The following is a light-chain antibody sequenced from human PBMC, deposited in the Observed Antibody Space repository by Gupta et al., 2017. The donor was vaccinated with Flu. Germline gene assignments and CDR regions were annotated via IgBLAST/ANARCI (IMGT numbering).Light chain of an antibody. CDR3: LQAQSIPHT. J-gene: IGKJ4*01. CDR2: AAS. CDR1: QQSNSW. V-gene: IGKV1-12*01. Sequence: SAVGASVGDRGSISCRESQQSNSWLAWYQQKPGKAPKLLIYAASTWEAGVPERFSGTGYGTDFTLTISRLQAEDVATYFCLQAQSIPHTFGEGTKVEMK.